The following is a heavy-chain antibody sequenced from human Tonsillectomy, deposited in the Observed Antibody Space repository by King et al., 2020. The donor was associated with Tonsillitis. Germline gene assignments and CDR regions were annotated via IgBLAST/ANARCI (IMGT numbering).Heavy chain of an antibody. CDR1: GFTFSSYA. D-gene: IGHD3-22*01. J-gene: IGHJ3*02. CDR3: ARVAHYFDSSGYSAAFDI. Sequence: VQLVESGGGLVQPGGSLRLSCAASGFTFSSYAMHWVRQATGKGLEWVSSIGTVVDTYYPGSVKGRFTISRENAKNSFYLQMNSLRAGDTAVYFCARVAHYFDSSGYSAAFDIWGQGTMVTVSS. CDR2: IGTVVDT. V-gene: IGHV3-13*04.